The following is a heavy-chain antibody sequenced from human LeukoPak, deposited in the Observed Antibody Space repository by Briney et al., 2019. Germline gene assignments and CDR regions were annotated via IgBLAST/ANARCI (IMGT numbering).Heavy chain of an antibody. J-gene: IGHJ4*02. Sequence: LGGSLRLSCAASGFIFNNEWMDWVRQAPGKGLEWVANIRADGTEKYYVDSVKGRFTISRDNAKNSLYLQLNSLRVEDTAVYYCSRRLDYWGQGTLVTVSS. CDR3: SRRLDY. CDR2: IRADGTEK. V-gene: IGHV3-7*03. CDR1: GFIFNNEW.